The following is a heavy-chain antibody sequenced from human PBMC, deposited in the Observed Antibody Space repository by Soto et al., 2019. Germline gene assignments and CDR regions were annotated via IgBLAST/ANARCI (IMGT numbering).Heavy chain of an antibody. D-gene: IGHD2-15*01. J-gene: IGHJ4*02. V-gene: IGHV4-59*01. CDR2: IYNSGST. CDR1: GGSISRYY. Sequence: PSETLSLTCTVSGGSISRYYWSWIRQPPGKGLEWIGYIYNSGSTKYNPSLKSRVTISADPSKNQISLKLNSVTAADTAVYYCARDAGGYCSGGTCYEFDYWGQGTLVTVSS. CDR3: ARDAGGYCSGGTCYEFDY.